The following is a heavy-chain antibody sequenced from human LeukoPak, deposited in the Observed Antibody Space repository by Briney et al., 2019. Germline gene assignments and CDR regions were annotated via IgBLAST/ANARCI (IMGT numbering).Heavy chain of an antibody. CDR1: GFTFSSYW. J-gene: IGHJ4*02. CDR3: ARDRPYYYDSSGYYATQFDY. CDR2: INSDGSST. V-gene: IGHV3-74*01. D-gene: IGHD3-22*01. Sequence: GGSLRLSCAASGFTFSSYWMHWVRQAPGKGLVWVSRINSDGSSTSYADSVKGRFTISRDNAKNTLYLQMNSLRAEDTAVYYCARDRPYYYDSSGYYATQFDYWGQGTLVTVSS.